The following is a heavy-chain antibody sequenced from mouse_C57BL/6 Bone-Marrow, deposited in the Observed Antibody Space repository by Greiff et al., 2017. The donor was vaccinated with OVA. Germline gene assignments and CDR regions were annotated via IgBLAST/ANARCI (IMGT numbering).Heavy chain of an antibody. D-gene: IGHD1-1*01. CDR3: ARSDYYGSMDY. CDR2: TFYSGIT. Sequence: VQLKESGPSLVRPSQTLSLTCTVTGFSINSDCYWIWIRQFPGNKLEYIMYTFYSGITYYNPSLKSRTYITLDTSKNQVSLKLSSVTTEDTAAYYCARSDYYGSMDYWGQGTSVTVSS. J-gene: IGHJ4*01. V-gene: IGHV3-3*01. CDR1: GFSINSDCY.